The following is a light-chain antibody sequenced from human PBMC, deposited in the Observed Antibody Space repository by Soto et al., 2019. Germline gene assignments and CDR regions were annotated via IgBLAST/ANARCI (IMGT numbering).Light chain of an antibody. V-gene: IGKV1-27*01. CDR1: QGISNY. J-gene: IGKJ1*01. Sequence: DIQMTQSPSSLSAFVGDRVTITCRASQGISNYLAWYQQKPGRVPKLLIYAASTLQSGVPSRFTGSGSGTDFTLTISSLQPEDVATYYCQGFNSDPPTFGQGTKVAIK. CDR2: AAS. CDR3: QGFNSDPPT.